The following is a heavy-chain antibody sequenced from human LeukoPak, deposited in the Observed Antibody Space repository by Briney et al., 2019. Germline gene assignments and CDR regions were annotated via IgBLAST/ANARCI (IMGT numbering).Heavy chain of an antibody. V-gene: IGHV3-30*04. CDR3: ARDSAAAADAFDI. D-gene: IGHD6-13*01. J-gene: IGHJ3*02. CDR1: GFTFSSYA. Sequence: GRSLRLSCAASGFTFSSYAMHWVRQAPGKGLEWVAVISYDGSNKYYADSVKGRFTISRDNSKNTLYLQMNSLRAEDTAVYYCARDSAAAADAFDIWGQGTMVTVSS. CDR2: ISYDGSNK.